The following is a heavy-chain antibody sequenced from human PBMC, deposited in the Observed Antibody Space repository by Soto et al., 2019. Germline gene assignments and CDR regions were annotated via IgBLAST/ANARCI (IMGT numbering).Heavy chain of an antibody. J-gene: IGHJ4*02. Sequence: VGSLRLSCTVSGFAFNNYGIDWVRQAPGKGLEWVSSISKSDYTYYSDPVKGRFTISRDNAKNSVSLQMNTLRVEDTAVYYCAREDSIIIPAVSDFWGQGTLVTVSS. D-gene: IGHD2-2*01. V-gene: IGHV3-21*01. CDR2: ISKSDYT. CDR1: GFAFNNYG. CDR3: AREDSIIIPAVSDF.